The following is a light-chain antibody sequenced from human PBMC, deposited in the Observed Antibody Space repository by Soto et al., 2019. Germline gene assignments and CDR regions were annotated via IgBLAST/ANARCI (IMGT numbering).Light chain of an antibody. J-gene: IGKJ5*01. CDR2: EAS. V-gene: IGKV3-20*01. CDR3: QQYGRPPRAT. Sequence: DTVLPPSPGTLSLSPWERATLSGRASQSVNSRYIAWYQVKPGQAPRLLLYEASSRATGIPARFSGGGSGTDFTLSISKVEPEDFAVYYCQQYGRPPRATFGQGTRLEIK. CDR1: QSVNSRY.